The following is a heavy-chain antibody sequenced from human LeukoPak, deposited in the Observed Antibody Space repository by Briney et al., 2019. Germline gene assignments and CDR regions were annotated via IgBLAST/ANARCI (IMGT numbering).Heavy chain of an antibody. CDR1: GFTFGDYA. J-gene: IGHJ4*01. CDR3: TRVGRSSSFDY. D-gene: IGHD6-6*01. V-gene: IGHV3-49*04. CDR2: IRSKAYGGTT. Sequence: PGRSLRLSCTASGFTFGDYAMSCVPQSPGKGVEWVGFIRSKAYGGTTEYAASVKGKFTISRDDSKSSAYLQMNSRKTEDIAVYYCTRVGRSSSFDYWGQGTLVTVSS.